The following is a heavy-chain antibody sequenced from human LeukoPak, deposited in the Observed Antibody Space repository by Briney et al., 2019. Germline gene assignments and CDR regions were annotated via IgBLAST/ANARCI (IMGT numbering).Heavy chain of an antibody. CDR1: GFTFSSYS. D-gene: IGHD1-26*01. V-gene: IGHV3-21*01. CDR3: ASEALGSGTYG. J-gene: IGHJ4*02. Sequence: PGGSLRLSCAPSGFTFSSYSMNWVRQAPGKGLEGISSISSSSSYISYADSMKGRFTISRDNAKNSLFLQMNSLRAEDTAVYYCASEALGSGTYGWGQGTLVTVSS. CDR2: ISSSSSYI.